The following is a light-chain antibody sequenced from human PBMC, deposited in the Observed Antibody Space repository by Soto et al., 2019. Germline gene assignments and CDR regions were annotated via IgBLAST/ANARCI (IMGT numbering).Light chain of an antibody. CDR3: SSYTSSSTLGV. CDR2: DVS. J-gene: IGLJ3*02. Sequence: QSALTQPASVSGSPGQSITISCTGTSSDVGAYNYVSWYQQHPGKAPKLMIYDVSNRPSGVSNRFSGSKSGNTASLTISGLQAEDEADDYCSSYTSSSTLGVFGGGTKLTVL. V-gene: IGLV2-14*01. CDR1: SSDVGAYNY.